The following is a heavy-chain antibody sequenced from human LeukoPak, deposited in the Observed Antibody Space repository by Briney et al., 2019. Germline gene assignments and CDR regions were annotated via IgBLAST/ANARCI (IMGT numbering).Heavy chain of an antibody. Sequence: GGSLRLSCAASGFTVSSNYMSWVRQAPGKGLEWVSVIYSDGTTYYADSVKGRFAISRDSSKNTLYLQMNSLRAEDTAVYYCARGGRIAAAESYFDYWGQGTLVTVSS. J-gene: IGHJ4*02. D-gene: IGHD6-13*01. V-gene: IGHV3-66*01. CDR2: IYSDGTT. CDR3: ARGGRIAAAESYFDY. CDR1: GFTVSSNY.